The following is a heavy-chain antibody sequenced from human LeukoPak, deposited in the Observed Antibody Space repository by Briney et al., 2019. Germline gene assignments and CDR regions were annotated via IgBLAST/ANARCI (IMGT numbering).Heavy chain of an antibody. J-gene: IGHJ4*02. D-gene: IGHD3-22*01. CDR3: ARQDSSGYYYFDY. CDR1: GGAISSSNYY. Sequence: SETLSLTCTVSGGAISSSNYYWGWIRQPPGKGLEWIGSIYYSGSTYYNPSLKSRVTISVDTSKNQFSLILSSMTAADTAVYYCARQDSSGYYYFDYWGRAPWSPPPQ. V-gene: IGHV4-39*01. CDR2: IYYSGST.